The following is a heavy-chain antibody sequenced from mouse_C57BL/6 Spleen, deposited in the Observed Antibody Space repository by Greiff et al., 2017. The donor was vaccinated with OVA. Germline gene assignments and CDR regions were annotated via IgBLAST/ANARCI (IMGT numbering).Heavy chain of an antibody. J-gene: IGHJ2*01. V-gene: IGHV1-82*01. CDR1: GYAFSSSW. CDR3: ARSYYDYERNYFDY. CDR2: IYPGDGDT. D-gene: IGHD2-4*01. Sequence: QVQLQQSGPELVKPGASVKISCKASGYAFSSSWMNWVKQRPGKGLEWIGRIYPGDGDTNYNGKFKGKATLTADKSSSTAYMQLSSLTSEDSAVYFCARSYYDYERNYFDYWGQGTTLTVSS.